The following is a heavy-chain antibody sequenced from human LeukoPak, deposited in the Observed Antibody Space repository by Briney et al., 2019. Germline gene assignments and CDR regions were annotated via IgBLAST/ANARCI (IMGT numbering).Heavy chain of an antibody. CDR3: ARDGTSTDDY. V-gene: IGHV1-18*01. CDR2: ISGNNDNP. Sequence: EASVKVSCKASGYTFSNFGINWVRQAPGQGLEWMGWISGNNDNPNYGQKFQGRFTVTTDSSTNTAYMELRNLRLDDTAVYYCARDGTSTDDYWGQGTLVTVSS. CDR1: GYTFSNFG. D-gene: IGHD2-2*01. J-gene: IGHJ4*02.